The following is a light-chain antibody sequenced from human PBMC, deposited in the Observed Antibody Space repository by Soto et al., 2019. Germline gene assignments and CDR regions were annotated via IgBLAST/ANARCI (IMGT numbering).Light chain of an antibody. CDR1: QSISSSIY. J-gene: IGKJ1*01. V-gene: IGKV3-20*01. CDR2: GAS. Sequence: EIVLTQSPGTLSLSPGESATLSCRASQSISSSIYLAWYQQKPGQAPRLLIYGASSRATGIPDRFSGSGSGTDFTLTISRLEPEDFAVYYCQQYGSSPRTFGQRTQVDIE. CDR3: QQYGSSPRT.